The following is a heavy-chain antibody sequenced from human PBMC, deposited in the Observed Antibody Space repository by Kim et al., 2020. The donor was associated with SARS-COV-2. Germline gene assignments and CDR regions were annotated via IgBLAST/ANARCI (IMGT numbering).Heavy chain of an antibody. D-gene: IGHD4-17*01. CDR3: ARDDGDYSGNWFDP. Sequence: AQRLKGRDTMTTDTSTSTAYMELRSLRSDDTAVYYCARDDGDYSGNWFDPWGQGTLVTVSS. V-gene: IGHV1-18*01. J-gene: IGHJ5*02.